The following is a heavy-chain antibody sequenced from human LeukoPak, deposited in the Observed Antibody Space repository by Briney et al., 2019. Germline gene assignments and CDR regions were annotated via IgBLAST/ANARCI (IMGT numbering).Heavy chain of an antibody. V-gene: IGHV4-61*01. J-gene: IGHJ4*02. Sequence: SETLSLTCTVSGSSVATDSYCWGWIRQPPGKGLEWIGYDYCGGNTNYDPSLKRRVTISVDTSKNQFSLTLTSVTAADTAVYFCARDHFGSLDSWGQGILVTVSS. CDR2: DYCGGNT. CDR3: ARDHFGSLDS. D-gene: IGHD3-10*01. CDR1: GSSVATDSYC.